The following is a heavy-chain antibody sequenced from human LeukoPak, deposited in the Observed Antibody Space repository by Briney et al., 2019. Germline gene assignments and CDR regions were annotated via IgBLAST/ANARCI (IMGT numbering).Heavy chain of an antibody. CDR1: GFTFSSYA. CDR3: VRVGGSGPPRHFDY. Sequence: GGSLRLSCAASGFTFSSYAMSWVRQAPGKGLEWVSAISGSGGSTYYADSVKGRFTISRDNSKNSLYLQMNSLRAEDTAVYYCVRVGGSGPPRHFDYWGQGTLVTVSS. V-gene: IGHV3-23*01. CDR2: ISGSGGST. D-gene: IGHD3-10*01. J-gene: IGHJ4*02.